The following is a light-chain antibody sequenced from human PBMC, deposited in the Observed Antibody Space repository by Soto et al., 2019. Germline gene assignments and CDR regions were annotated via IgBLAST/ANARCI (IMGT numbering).Light chain of an antibody. CDR3: IQGLQSDALT. J-gene: IGKJ4*01. CDR1: QSLLHRNGYNY. Sequence: DIVMTQSPVSLAVTPGEPASISCRSSQSLLHRNGYNYLDWYLQKPGQSPQLLISLGSNRASGVPERFSGSGTGTDFTLKISRVEAEDVGVYCCIQGLQSDALTFGGGNKVAIK. CDR2: LGS. V-gene: IGKV2-28*01.